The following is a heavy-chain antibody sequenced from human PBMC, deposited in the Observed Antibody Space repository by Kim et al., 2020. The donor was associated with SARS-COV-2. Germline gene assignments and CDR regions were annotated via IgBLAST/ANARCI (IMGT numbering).Heavy chain of an antibody. V-gene: IGHV4-61*01. Sequence: SETLSLTCTVSGGSVSSGSYYWSWIRQPPGKGLEWIGYIYYSGSTNYNPSLKSRVTISVDTSKNQFSLKLSSVTAADTAVYYCARVRSSSWYRIDYWGQGTLVTVSS. CDR2: IYYSGST. D-gene: IGHD6-13*01. CDR1: GGSVSSGSYY. CDR3: ARVRSSSWYRIDY. J-gene: IGHJ4*02.